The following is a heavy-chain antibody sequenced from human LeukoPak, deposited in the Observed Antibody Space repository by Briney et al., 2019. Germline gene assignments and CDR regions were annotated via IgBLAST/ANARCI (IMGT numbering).Heavy chain of an antibody. J-gene: IGHJ4*02. Sequence: GGSLRFSCTGSGYTFSSYWIGWVRQMPGKGLEWMGIIYPGDSDTRYSPSLQGQVTISVDTSIGTAYLQWSSLKASDTAIYYCARQNDFRLDYWGQGTLVTVSS. CDR1: GYTFSSYW. V-gene: IGHV5-51*01. CDR2: IYPGDSDT. CDR3: ARQNDFRLDY. D-gene: IGHD3-3*01.